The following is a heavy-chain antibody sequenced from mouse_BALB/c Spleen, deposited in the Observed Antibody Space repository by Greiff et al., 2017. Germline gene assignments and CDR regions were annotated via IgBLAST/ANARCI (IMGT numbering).Heavy chain of an antibody. D-gene: IGHD2-4*01. CDR1: GFTFSSFG. CDR2: ISSGSSTI. CDR3: ARKEGMILYAMDY. V-gene: IGHV5-17*02. J-gene: IGHJ4*01. Sequence: EVMLVESGGGLVQPGGSRKLSCAASGFTFSSFGMHWVRQAPEKGLEWVAYISSGSSTIYYADTVKGRFTISRDNPKNTLFLQMTSLRSEDTAMYYCARKEGMILYAMDYWGQGTSVTVSS.